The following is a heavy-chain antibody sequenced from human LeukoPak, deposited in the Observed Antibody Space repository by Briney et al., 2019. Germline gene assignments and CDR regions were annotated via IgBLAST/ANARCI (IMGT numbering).Heavy chain of an antibody. V-gene: IGHV3-66*01. CDR3: YSCKVIMIRVINDY. Sequence: RGSLRLSPALSVVTLSRNNTGWGCQAPGKGLEWVSVIYSGGSTYYADSVKGRFTISRDNSKNTLYLQMNSLRAADTAVYYCYSCKVIMIRVINDYWGRGTLVTVSS. CDR1: VVTLSRNN. CDR2: IYSGGST. D-gene: IGHD3-16*01. J-gene: IGHJ4*02.